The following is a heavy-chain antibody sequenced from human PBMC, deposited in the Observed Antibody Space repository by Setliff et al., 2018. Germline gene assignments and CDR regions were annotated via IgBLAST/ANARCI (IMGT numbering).Heavy chain of an antibody. CDR2: IYYRGDT. CDR1: GASLSSGTYY. V-gene: IGHV4-39*01. D-gene: IGHD1-1*01. CDR3: ARTGTYRYLDY. J-gene: IGHJ4*02. Sequence: SETLSLTCTVSGASLSSGTYYWGWIRQPPGKGLEWIGRIYYRGDTYYNASLKGRLTISVDTAQNQFSLRLTSVTAADTAVYYCARTGTYRYLDYWGQGALVTV.